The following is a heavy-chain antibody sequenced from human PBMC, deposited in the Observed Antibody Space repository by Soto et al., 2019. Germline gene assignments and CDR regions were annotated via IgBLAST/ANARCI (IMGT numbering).Heavy chain of an antibody. J-gene: IGHJ6*02. CDR2: FYTSGGT. CDR1: GGSTSSYY. Sequence: XESLSLPCTVSGGSTSSYYWSWIRQSAGKGLEWIGRFYTSGGTNYNPSLEGRVTMSVDTSKSQFSLKLSSVTAADTAVYYCARGTYGSNYYLAYGVDVWGQGTTVTVSS. V-gene: IGHV4-4*07. CDR3: ARGTYGSNYYLAYGVDV. D-gene: IGHD3-10*01.